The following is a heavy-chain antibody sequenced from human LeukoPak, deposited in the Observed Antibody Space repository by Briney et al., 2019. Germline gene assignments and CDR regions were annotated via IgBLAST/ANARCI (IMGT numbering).Heavy chain of an antibody. CDR1: GGTFSSYT. CDR3: ARDFEGERWLQLGAFDI. Sequence: SVKVSCKASGGTFSSYTISWVRQAPGQGLEWMGRIIPILGIANYAQKFQGRVTITADKSTSTAYMELSSLRSEDTAVYYCARDFEGERWLQLGAFDIWGQGTMVAVSS. V-gene: IGHV1-69*04. CDR2: IIPILGIA. D-gene: IGHD5-24*01. J-gene: IGHJ3*02.